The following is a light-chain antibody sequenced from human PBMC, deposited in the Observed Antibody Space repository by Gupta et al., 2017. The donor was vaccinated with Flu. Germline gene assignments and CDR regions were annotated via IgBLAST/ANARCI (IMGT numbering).Light chain of an antibody. CDR1: ENISSY. Sequence: PASFSASAGDRVTITCRASENISSYLDWYQQKPGEAPKFLIYAASSLESGVPSRFSGSGSGTDFTLIISSLQSEDFATYYCQQNFSYPWTFGGGTRV. CDR2: AAS. J-gene: IGKJ4*02. CDR3: QQNFSYPWT. V-gene: IGKV1-8*01.